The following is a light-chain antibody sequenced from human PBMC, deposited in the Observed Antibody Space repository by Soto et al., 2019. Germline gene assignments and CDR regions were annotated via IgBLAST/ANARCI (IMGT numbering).Light chain of an antibody. V-gene: IGLV2-8*01. CDR3: CSSACTYVV. Sequence: QSALTQPPSASGSPGQSVTISCTGTSSDVGGYNYVSWYQQHPGKAPKLMIYEVSKRPSGVPDRSSGSKSGNTASPTVSGLQGEDAADYYSCSSACTYVVFGGGTKLTVL. J-gene: IGLJ2*01. CDR2: EVS. CDR1: SSDVGGYNY.